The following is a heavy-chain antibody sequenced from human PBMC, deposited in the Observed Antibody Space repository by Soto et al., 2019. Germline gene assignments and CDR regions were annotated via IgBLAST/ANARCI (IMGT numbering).Heavy chain of an antibody. CDR3: ARNDILTGPPGEGFYYYGMDV. Sequence: ASVKVSCKASGGTFSSYTISWALQAPGEGLEWMGRIIPILGIANYAQKFQGRVTITADKSTSTAYMELSSLRSEDTAVYYCARNDILTGPPGEGFYYYGMDVWGQGTTVTV. V-gene: IGHV1-69*02. D-gene: IGHD3-9*01. J-gene: IGHJ6*01. CDR1: GGTFSSYT. CDR2: IIPILGIA.